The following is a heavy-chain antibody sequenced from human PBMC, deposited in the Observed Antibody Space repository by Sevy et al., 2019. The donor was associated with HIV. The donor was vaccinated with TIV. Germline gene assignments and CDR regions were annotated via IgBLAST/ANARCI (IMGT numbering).Heavy chain of an antibody. CDR2: TSPYKGNT. Sequence: ASVKVSCKASGYMFTSYGITWVRQAPGQGLEWLGWTSPYKGNTNYAQKLQGRVTMTTDTSTFTAYMELRSLRSDDTAVYFCVRDRDYDYIWGTFPYRDYWGQGTLVTVSS. CDR1: GYMFTSYG. D-gene: IGHD3-16*01. J-gene: IGHJ4*02. V-gene: IGHV1-18*01. CDR3: VRDRDYDYIWGTFPYRDY.